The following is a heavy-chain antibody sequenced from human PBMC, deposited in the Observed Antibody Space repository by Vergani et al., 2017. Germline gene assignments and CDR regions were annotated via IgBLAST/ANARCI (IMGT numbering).Heavy chain of an antibody. CDR3: ARPRRDGYNYWYFDL. CDR1: GYTFTSYA. CDR2: INAGNGNT. Sequence: QVQLVQSGAEAKKPGASVKVSCKASGYTFTSYAMHWVRQAPGQRLEWMGWINAGNGNTKYSQKFQGRVTITRDTSASTAYMELSSLRSEDTAVYYCARPRRDGYNYWYFDLWGRGTLVTVSS. D-gene: IGHD5-24*01. V-gene: IGHV1-3*01. J-gene: IGHJ2*01.